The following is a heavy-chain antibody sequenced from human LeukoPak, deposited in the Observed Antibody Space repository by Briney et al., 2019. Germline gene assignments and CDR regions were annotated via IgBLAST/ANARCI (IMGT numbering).Heavy chain of an antibody. Sequence: GGSLRLSCAASGFTFDDYCMSWVRQAPGKGLEWVSGINWNGGSTVYADSVKGRFTISSDNAKNSLYLQMNSLTAEDTALYYCARATVRDYYGSGSHRLDAFDIWGQGTMVTVSP. CDR1: GFTFDDYC. CDR2: INWNGGST. V-gene: IGHV3-20*04. J-gene: IGHJ3*02. CDR3: ARATVRDYYGSGSHRLDAFDI. D-gene: IGHD3-10*01.